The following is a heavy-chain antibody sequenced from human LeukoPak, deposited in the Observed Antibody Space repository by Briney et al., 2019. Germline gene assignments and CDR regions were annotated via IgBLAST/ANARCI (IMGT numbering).Heavy chain of an antibody. CDR2: IKSKSDGGTT. J-gene: IGHJ4*02. CDR1: RFTFSSAW. Sequence: GGSLRLSCAASRFTFSSAWMSWVRQAPGKGLVWVGRIKSKSDGGTTDYAAPVKGRFTISRDNLKNILYLQMNSLKTQDTAVYYCTTLRIQLSTDFWGQGTLVTVSS. D-gene: IGHD5-18*01. CDR3: TTLRIQLSTDF. V-gene: IGHV3-15*01.